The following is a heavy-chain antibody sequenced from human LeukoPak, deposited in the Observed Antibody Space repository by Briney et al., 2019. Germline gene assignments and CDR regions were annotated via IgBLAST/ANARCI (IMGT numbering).Heavy chain of an antibody. CDR2: IYYSGST. Sequence: PSETLSLTCTVSGGSISSSSYYWGWIRQPPGKGLEWIGSIYYSGSTYHNPSLKSRVTISVDTSKNQFSLKLSSVTAADTAVYYCARQGTTVTIRWFDPWGQGTLVTVSS. D-gene: IGHD4-17*01. V-gene: IGHV4-39*01. CDR1: GGSISSSSYY. J-gene: IGHJ5*02. CDR3: ARQGTTVTIRWFDP.